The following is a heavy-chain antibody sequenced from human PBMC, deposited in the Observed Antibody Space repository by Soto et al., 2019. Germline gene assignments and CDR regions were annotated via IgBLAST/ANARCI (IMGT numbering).Heavy chain of an antibody. D-gene: IGHD5-12*01. CDR2: ISYDGSEK. V-gene: IGHV3-30*18. CDR1: GFTFNFFG. Sequence: HEQLVESGGGVVQAGRSLRLSCAASGFTFNFFGMHWVRQAPGKGLEWVAVISYDGSEKYYADSVKGRFTMSRDNSKNMVYLEMSSLRPEDTSVYYCAKERRYSFDAFDIWGRGTMVTVSS. CDR3: AKERRYSFDAFDI. J-gene: IGHJ3*02.